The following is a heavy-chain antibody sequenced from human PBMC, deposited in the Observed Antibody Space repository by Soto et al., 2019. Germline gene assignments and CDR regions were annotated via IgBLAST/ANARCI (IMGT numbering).Heavy chain of an antibody. J-gene: IGHJ4*02. V-gene: IGHV4-30-2*01. D-gene: IGHD6-13*01. CDR1: GGSISSGGYP. CDR2: IYHSGST. CDR3: ARASGHSSSWYFDY. Sequence: SETLSLTCAVSGGSISSGGYPWSWIRQPPGKGLEWIGYIYHSGSTYYNPSLKSRVTISVDRSKNQFSLKLSSVTAADTAVYYCARASGHSSSWYFDYWGQGTLVTVSS.